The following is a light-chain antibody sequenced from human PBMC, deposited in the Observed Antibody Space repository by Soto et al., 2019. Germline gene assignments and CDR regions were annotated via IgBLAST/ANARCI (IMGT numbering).Light chain of an antibody. Sequence: EIVLTQSPGTLSLSPGERATLSCRASQSVSSSSLAWYQQKPGQAPRLLIYGASSRATGIPDRFSGSGSGTDFTLTISRLEPEDFAVYYCQQYGSSPPMYTFGQGTRWISN. V-gene: IGKV3-20*01. J-gene: IGKJ2*01. CDR3: QQYGSSPPMYT. CDR2: GAS. CDR1: QSVSSSS.